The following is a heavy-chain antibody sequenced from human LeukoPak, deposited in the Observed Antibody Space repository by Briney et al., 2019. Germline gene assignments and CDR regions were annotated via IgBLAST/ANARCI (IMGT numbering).Heavy chain of an antibody. CDR1: GYSISSGYY. CDR3: ARLRDGYNLGY. CDR2: IYHSGST. Sequence: SETLSRTCAVSGYSISSGYYWGWIRQPPGKGLEWIGSIYHSGSTYYNPSLKSRVTISVDTSKNQFSLKLSSVTAAGTAVYYCARLRDGYNLGYWGQGTLVTVSS. D-gene: IGHD5-24*01. J-gene: IGHJ4*02. V-gene: IGHV4-38-2*01.